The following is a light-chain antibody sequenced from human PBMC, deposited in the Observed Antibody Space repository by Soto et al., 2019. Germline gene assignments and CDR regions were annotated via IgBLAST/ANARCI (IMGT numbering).Light chain of an antibody. CDR1: QVISRW. J-gene: IGKJ1*01. V-gene: IGKV1-12*01. CDR2: AES. CDR3: QQTFSTTWT. Sequence: DIQMNQSASSASASVRDSVTIICRASQVISRWLVWYKQKPGKAPKVXSYAESTLHSGVPSRCSSSGSGTDFTLTISSLPPEDFETYYCQQTFSTTWTFGQGTKVDIK.